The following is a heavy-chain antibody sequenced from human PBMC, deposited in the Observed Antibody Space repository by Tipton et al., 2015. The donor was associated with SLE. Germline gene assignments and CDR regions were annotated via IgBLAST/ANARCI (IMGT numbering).Heavy chain of an antibody. CDR3: ARGGEIVVPLRAYYYLDV. CDR2: IYTSGYT. J-gene: IGHJ6*03. V-gene: IGHV4-61*02. D-gene: IGHD2-2*01. CDR1: GGSISFGSYY. Sequence: LRLSCNVSGGSISFGSYYWSRIRQPAGKGLEWIGRIYTSGYTDYSPSLKSRVTISLDTSKNQFSLKLSSVTAADTAMYYCARGGEIVVPLRAYYYLDVWGNGTTVTVSS.